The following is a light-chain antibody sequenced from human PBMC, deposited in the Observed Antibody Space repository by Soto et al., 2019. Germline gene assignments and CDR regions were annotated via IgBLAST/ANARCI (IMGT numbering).Light chain of an antibody. V-gene: IGLV1-44*01. Sequence: QSVLTQPPSASGTPGQRVTISCSGSSSNIGSNTVNWYQQLPGTAPKLLIYNNNKRPSGALDRFSGSKSGTSASLAISGRQSEDEDDYYCAAWDDSLNGLVFGTGTKVTVL. CDR3: AAWDDSLNGLV. CDR1: SSNIGSNT. CDR2: NNN. J-gene: IGLJ1*01.